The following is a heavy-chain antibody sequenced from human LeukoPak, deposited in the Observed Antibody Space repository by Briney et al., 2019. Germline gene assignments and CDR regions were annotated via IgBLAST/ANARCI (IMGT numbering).Heavy chain of an antibody. Sequence: GGSLTLSCAASGFTFSNYWMSWVRQAPGKGLEWVANIKQDGSEKYYVDSVKGRFTISRDNAKNSLYVQMNSMRDEDKAVYYCAKDDSYYGSGSYYNQFDYWGQGTLVTVSS. D-gene: IGHD3-10*01. V-gene: IGHV3-7*01. CDR2: IKQDGSEK. J-gene: IGHJ4*02. CDR1: GFTFSNYW. CDR3: AKDDSYYGSGSYYNQFDY.